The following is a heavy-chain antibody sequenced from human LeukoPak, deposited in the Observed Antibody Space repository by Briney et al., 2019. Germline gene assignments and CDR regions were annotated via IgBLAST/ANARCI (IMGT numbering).Heavy chain of an antibody. CDR3: ARQTSKGWGIHY. CDR2: MYHSGST. V-gene: IGHV4-38-2*01. Sequence: ETLSLTCAVSGYSISSGYYWGWIRQPPGKGLEWIGSMYHSGSTYYNPSLKSRVTTAVDTSKNQFSLKLNSVTAADTAVYYCARQTSKGWGIHYWGQGTLVTVSS. J-gene: IGHJ4*02. D-gene: IGHD3-16*01. CDR1: GYSISSGYY.